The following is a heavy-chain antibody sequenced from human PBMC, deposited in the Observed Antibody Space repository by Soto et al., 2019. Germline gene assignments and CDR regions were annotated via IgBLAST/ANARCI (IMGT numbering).Heavy chain of an antibody. CDR2: IDWDDDK. J-gene: IGHJ6*02. CDR1: GFSLSTSGMC. Sequence: SGPTLVNPTQTLTLTCTFSGFSLSTSGMCVSWIRQPPGKALEWLARIDWDDDKYYSTSLKTRLTISKDTSKNQVVLTMTNMDPVDTATYYCARTQTYYDILTGYLEGYGMDAWGQGT. CDR3: ARTQTYYDILTGYLEGYGMDA. D-gene: IGHD3-9*01. V-gene: IGHV2-70*11.